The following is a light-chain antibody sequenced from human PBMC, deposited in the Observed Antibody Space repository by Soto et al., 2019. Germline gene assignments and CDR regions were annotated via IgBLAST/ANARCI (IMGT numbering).Light chain of an antibody. CDR1: QDIRNF. V-gene: IGKV1-27*01. J-gene: IGKJ3*01. Sequence: IQMTQSPTSLSASVGDRVTITCQASQDIRNFVAWYQQKPGKAPKLLIYAASTLQSGVPSRFSGSGSGTDFTLTINSLQPEDVATYSCQKYSSVPVFGPGTKVEIK. CDR2: AAS. CDR3: QKYSSVPV.